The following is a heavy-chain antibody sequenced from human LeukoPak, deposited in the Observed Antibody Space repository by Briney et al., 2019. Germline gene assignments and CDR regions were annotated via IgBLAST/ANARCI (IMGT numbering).Heavy chain of an antibody. D-gene: IGHD3-10*01. CDR2: ISSSGSYI. V-gene: IGHV3-21*01. J-gene: IGHJ4*02. CDR3: AKQGVAMVRGVSFNDY. Sequence: PGGSLRLSCVGSGFTFSKYWMNWVRQAPGKGLEWVSSISSSGSYIYYADSVKGRFTISRDNAKNSLYLQMNSLRAEDTAVYYCAKQGVAMVRGVSFNDYWGQGTLVTASS. CDR1: GFTFSKYW.